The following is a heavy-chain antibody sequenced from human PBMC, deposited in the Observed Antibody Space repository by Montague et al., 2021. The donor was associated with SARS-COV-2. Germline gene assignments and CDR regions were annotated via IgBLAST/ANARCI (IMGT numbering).Heavy chain of an antibody. CDR2: IHSGASHA. Sequence: SQRLSCAASVFTFSSHDMTWVRQAPGKGLEWVSIIHSGASHASYAGSVKGRFTISRDNSKNTLYLQMNSLRAEDTAGYYCAKGVGQKSSAVDYWGQGTQVTVSS. CDR1: VFTFSSHD. J-gene: IGHJ4*02. D-gene: IGHD1-26*01. CDR3: AKGVGQKSSAVDY. V-gene: IGHV3-23*03.